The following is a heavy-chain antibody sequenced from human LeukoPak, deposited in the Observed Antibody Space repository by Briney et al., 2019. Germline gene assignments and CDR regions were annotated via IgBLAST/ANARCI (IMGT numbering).Heavy chain of an antibody. Sequence: GGSLRLSCAASGFSFSNYGMNWVRQAPGKGLEWVSGIIGSGGTTYYADSVKGRFTISRDNSKNTLYLQMNSLRAEDTAVYYCAKEESGYYDSSGYYYQFPYYFDYWGQGTLVTVSS. V-gene: IGHV3-23*01. CDR1: GFSFSNYG. CDR2: IIGSGGTT. D-gene: IGHD3-22*01. J-gene: IGHJ4*02. CDR3: AKEESGYYDSSGYYYQFPYYFDY.